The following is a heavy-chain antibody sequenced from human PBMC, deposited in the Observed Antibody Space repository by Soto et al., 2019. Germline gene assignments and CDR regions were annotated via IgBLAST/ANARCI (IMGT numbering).Heavy chain of an antibody. J-gene: IGHJ6*02. V-gene: IGHV3-30*18. CDR1: GFTFSSYG. Sequence: GGSLRLSCAASGFTFSSYGMHWVRQAPGKGLEWVAVISYDGSNKYYAESVKGRFTISRDNSKNTLYLQMNSLRDEDTAVYYCAKRWGDFWSGYYALYYYYGMDVWGQGTTVTVSS. D-gene: IGHD3-3*01. CDR3: AKRWGDFWSGYYALYYYYGMDV. CDR2: ISYDGSNK.